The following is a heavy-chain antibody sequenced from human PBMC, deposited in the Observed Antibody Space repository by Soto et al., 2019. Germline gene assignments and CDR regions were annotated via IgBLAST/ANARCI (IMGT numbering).Heavy chain of an antibody. J-gene: IGHJ4*02. D-gene: IGHD5-18*01. CDR1: GFSFSNSA. Sequence: GGSLRLSCAASGFSFSNSAMHWVRQAPGKGLEWVAVISYDGTNKYYADSVKGRFTISRDNAKNSLYLQMNSLKAEDTAVYYCARDDLYSYGSDYWGQGTLVTVSS. CDR3: ARDDLYSYGSDY. V-gene: IGHV3-30*03. CDR2: ISYDGTNK.